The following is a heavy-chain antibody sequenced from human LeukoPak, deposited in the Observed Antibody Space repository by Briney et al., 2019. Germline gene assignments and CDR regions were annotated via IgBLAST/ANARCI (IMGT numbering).Heavy chain of an antibody. D-gene: IGHD3-10*01. Sequence: GGSLRLSCAASGFTFTSYGMSWVRQAPGRGLEWVSSISISGGSTFHADSVKGRFTISRDNSKDTLYLQMNSLRAEDTAVYYCARFYYYGSGSYSNYFDYWGQGTLVTVSS. CDR3: ARFYYYGSGSYSNYFDY. CDR1: GFTFTSYG. V-gene: IGHV3-23*01. J-gene: IGHJ4*02. CDR2: ISISGGST.